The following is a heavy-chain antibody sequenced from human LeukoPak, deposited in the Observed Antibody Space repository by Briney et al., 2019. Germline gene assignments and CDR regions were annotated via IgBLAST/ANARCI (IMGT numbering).Heavy chain of an antibody. Sequence: ASVKVSCKASGYTFTSYYMHWVRQAPGQGLEWMGWINPNSGGTDYAQKFQGRVTLTRDTSISTAYMELSRLRSDDTAVYYCARRGPVGATKGGNYVDYWGQGTLVTVSS. CDR1: GYTFTSYY. V-gene: IGHV1-2*02. CDR2: INPNSGGT. D-gene: IGHD1-26*01. J-gene: IGHJ4*02. CDR3: ARRGPVGATKGGNYVDY.